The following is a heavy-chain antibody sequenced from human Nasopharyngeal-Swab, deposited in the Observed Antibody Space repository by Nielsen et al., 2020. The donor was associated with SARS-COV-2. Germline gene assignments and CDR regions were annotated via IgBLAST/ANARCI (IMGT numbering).Heavy chain of an antibody. CDR2: ISYDGSNK. CDR3: ARSDIVVVVADIGAFLN. CDR1: GFTFSGYA. D-gene: IGHD2-15*01. V-gene: IGHV3-30-3*01. J-gene: IGHJ4*02. Sequence: GESLKISCAASGFTFSGYAMHWVRQAPGKGLEWAAVISYDGSNKYYADSVKGRFTISRDNSKNTLYLHMNSLRAEDTAVYYCARSDIVVVVADIGAFLNWGQGTLVTVSS.